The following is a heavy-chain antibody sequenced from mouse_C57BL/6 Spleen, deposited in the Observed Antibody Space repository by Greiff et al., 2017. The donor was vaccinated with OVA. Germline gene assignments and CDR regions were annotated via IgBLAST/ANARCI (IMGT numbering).Heavy chain of an antibody. D-gene: IGHD1-1*01. CDR3: TGPGYYGSSPFAY. CDR1: GFTFSNYW. J-gene: IGHJ3*01. CDR2: IRLKSDNYAT. V-gene: IGHV6-3*01. Sequence: EVKVEESGGGLVQPGGSMKLSCVASGFTFSNYWMNWVRQSPEKGLEWVAQIRLKSDNYATHYAESVKGRFTISRDDSKSSVYLQMNNLRAEDTGIYYCTGPGYYGSSPFAYWGQGTLVTVSA.